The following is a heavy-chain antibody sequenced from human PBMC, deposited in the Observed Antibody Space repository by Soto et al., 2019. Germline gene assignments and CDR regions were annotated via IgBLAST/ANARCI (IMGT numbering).Heavy chain of an antibody. D-gene: IGHD6-19*01. Sequence: QVQLQESGPGLVKPSQTLSLTCTVSGGSISSGGYYWSWIRQHPGKGLEWIGYIYYSGSTYYNPSLKSRVTISXXTXKXXCSLKLSSVTAADTAVYYCARERYSSGWYFNWFDPWGQGTLVTVSS. CDR3: ARERYSSGWYFNWFDP. V-gene: IGHV4-31*03. CDR1: GGSISSGGYY. J-gene: IGHJ5*02. CDR2: IYYSGST.